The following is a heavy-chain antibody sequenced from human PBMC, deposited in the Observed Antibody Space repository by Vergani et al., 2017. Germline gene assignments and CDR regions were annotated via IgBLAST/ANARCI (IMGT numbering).Heavy chain of an antibody. CDR3: ARGVTTVTTLDI. CDR2: ISYDGSNK. CDR1: GFTFSSYA. J-gene: IGHJ3*02. D-gene: IGHD4-17*01. V-gene: IGHV3-30-3*01. Sequence: QVQLVESGGGVVQPGRSLRLSCAASGFTFSSYAMHWVRQAPGKGLEWVAVISYDGSNKYYADSVKGRFTISRDNAKNSLYLQMNSLTAEDTAVYYCARGVTTVTTLDIWGQGTMVTVSS.